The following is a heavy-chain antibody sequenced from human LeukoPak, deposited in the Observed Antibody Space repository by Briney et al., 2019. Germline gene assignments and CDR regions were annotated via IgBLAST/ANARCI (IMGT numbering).Heavy chain of an antibody. Sequence: GESLKISCKGSGYSFTSYWIAWVRQMPGKGLEWMWIIFPGDSDTRYSPSFQGQVSISADKSITTTYLQWSSLKASDSAMYYCARRGYTYGYVSWGQGTLVTVSS. CDR1: GYSFTSYW. CDR3: ARRGYTYGYVS. V-gene: IGHV5-51*01. J-gene: IGHJ5*02. D-gene: IGHD5-18*01. CDR2: IFPGDSDT.